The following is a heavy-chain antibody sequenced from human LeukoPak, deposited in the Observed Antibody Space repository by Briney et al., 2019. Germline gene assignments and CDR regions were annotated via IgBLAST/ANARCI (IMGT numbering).Heavy chain of an antibody. D-gene: IGHD1-26*01. CDR3: ARGRSGSYYGAFDI. J-gene: IGHJ3*02. V-gene: IGHV4-34*01. Sequence: PSETLSLTCAVYGGSFSGYYWSWIRQPPGKGLEWIGEINHSGSTNYNPSLKSRVTISVDTSKNQFSLKLSSVTAADTAAYYCARGRSGSYYGAFDIWGQGTMVTVSS. CDR1: GGSFSGYY. CDR2: INHSGST.